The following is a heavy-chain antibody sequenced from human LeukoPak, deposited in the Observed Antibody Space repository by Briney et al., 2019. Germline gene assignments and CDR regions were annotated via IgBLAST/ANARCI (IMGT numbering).Heavy chain of an antibody. Sequence: SETLSLTCTVSGGSITTSSYYWSWLRQPPGKGLDWIAFISDSGSTYYNPSLKSRVTISLDTSKKQFSLKLTSVTAADTAVYYCARDFGPSRGFDYWGQGTLVTVSS. D-gene: IGHD3-10*01. V-gene: IGHV4-61*01. CDR1: GGSITTSSYY. CDR3: ARDFGPSRGFDY. CDR2: ISDSGST. J-gene: IGHJ4*02.